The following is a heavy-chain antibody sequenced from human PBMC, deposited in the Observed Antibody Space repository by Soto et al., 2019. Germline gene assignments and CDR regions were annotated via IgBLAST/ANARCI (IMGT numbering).Heavy chain of an antibody. V-gene: IGHV3-21*01. Sequence: GGSLRLSCAASGFAFSSYTMNWVRQAPGKGLEWVSSISSTSDYIYYADSLEGRFTISRDNAKNSLYLQMNSLRAEDTAVYYCARALYYYPGMDVWGQGTTVTVSS. CDR2: ISSTSDYI. CDR1: GFAFSSYT. J-gene: IGHJ6*02. CDR3: ARALYYYPGMDV.